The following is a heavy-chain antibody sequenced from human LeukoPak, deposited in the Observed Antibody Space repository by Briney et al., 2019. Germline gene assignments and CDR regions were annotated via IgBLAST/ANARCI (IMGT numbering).Heavy chain of an antibody. V-gene: IGHV1-18*01. CDR1: GYTFTSYG. CDR2: ISAYNGNT. D-gene: IGHD6-19*01. Sequence: ASVKVSCKASGYTFTSYGISWVRQAPGQGLEWMGWISAYNGNTNYAQKLQGRVTMTTDTSTSTAYMELRSLRSDDTAVYYCARDSDPGIAVAGSAFDIWGQGTMVTVSS. J-gene: IGHJ3*02. CDR3: ARDSDPGIAVAGSAFDI.